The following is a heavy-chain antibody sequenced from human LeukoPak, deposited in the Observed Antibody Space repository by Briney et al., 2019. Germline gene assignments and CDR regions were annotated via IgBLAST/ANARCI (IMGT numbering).Heavy chain of an antibody. CDR2: MSGSGGST. CDR1: GFTFSSYA. CDR3: AKDARNDYSNYGSRSDY. V-gene: IGHV3-23*01. Sequence: PGGSLRLSCAASGFTFSSYAMSWVRQAPGKGLEWVSGMSGSGGSTNYADSVKGRFTISRDNSKNTLYLQMNSLRAEDTAVYYCAKDARNDYSNYGSRSDYWGQGTLVTVSS. J-gene: IGHJ4*02. D-gene: IGHD4-11*01.